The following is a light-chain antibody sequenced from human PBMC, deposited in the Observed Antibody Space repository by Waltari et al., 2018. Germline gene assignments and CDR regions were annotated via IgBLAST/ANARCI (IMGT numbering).Light chain of an antibody. CDR2: EAS. Sequence: EIVITHSQATLSLSPGERATLSCSASQSVSSNLAWYQQKPGQTPRLLIYEASTRPTGIPARFSGSGSGTEFTLSISNLQSEDFAVYYCQQYNTWPPITFGQGTRLEIK. CDR1: QSVSSN. CDR3: QQYNTWPPIT. V-gene: IGKV3-15*01. J-gene: IGKJ5*01.